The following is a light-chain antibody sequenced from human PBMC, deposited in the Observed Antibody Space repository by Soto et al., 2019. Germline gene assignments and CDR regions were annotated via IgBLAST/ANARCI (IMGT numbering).Light chain of an antibody. CDR3: QQYNSYLYT. Sequence: IQMTQSPSTLSASVGDRVTITGRASQSISSWLAWYQQNPGKAPKLLIYKASSLESGVPSRFSGSGSATEYTRTISSLQPDEFATYDCQQYNSYLYTFGQGAKLEIK. V-gene: IGKV1-5*03. CDR2: KAS. J-gene: IGKJ2*01. CDR1: QSISSW.